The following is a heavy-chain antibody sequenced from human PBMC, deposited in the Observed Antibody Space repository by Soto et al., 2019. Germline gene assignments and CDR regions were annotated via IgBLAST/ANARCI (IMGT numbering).Heavy chain of an antibody. Sequence: SETLSLSCTVSAGSISRRSYYWGWIRHPPGKGLEWIGSIYYSGSTYYNPSLKSRVTISVDTSKNQFSLKLSSVTAADTAVYYCATLPPTTILTAYWGQGTLVTVS. V-gene: IGHV4-39*01. D-gene: IGHD1-1*01. CDR1: AGSISRRSYY. J-gene: IGHJ4*02. CDR2: IYYSGST. CDR3: ATLPPTTILTAY.